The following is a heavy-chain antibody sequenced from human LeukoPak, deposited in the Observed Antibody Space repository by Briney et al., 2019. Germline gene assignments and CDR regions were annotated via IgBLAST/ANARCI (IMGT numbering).Heavy chain of an antibody. CDR2: IIPIFGTA. CDR1: GYTFTNYY. CDR3: ARGDYDILTGFHRMLDY. V-gene: IGHV1-69*13. D-gene: IGHD3-9*01. J-gene: IGHJ4*02. Sequence: SVKVSCKASGYTFTNYYMHWVRQAPGQGLEWMGGIIPIFGTANYAQKFQGRVTITADESTSTAYMELSSLRSEDTAVYYCARGDYDILTGFHRMLDYWGQGTLVTVSS.